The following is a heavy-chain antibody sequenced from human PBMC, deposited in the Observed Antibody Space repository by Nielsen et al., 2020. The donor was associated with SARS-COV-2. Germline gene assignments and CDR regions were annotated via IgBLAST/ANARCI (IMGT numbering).Heavy chain of an antibody. CDR3: ARARNSRFDP. CDR1: GYTFTGYY. V-gene: IGHV1-69*13. CDR2: IIPIFGTA. D-gene: IGHD4-23*01. J-gene: IGHJ5*02. Sequence: SVKVSCKASGYTFTGYYMHWVRQAPGQGLEWMGGIIPIFGTANYAQKFQGRVTITADESTSTAYMELSSLRSEDTAVYYCARARNSRFDPWGQGTLVTVSS.